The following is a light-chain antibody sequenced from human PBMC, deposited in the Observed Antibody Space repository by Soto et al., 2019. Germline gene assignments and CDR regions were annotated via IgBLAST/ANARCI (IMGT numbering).Light chain of an antibody. Sequence: QSVLTQPASVSASPRQSITISCAGSSSDVGSDDLVSWYQQHPGKAPKLLIYEGSKRPSGVSNRFSGSKSGNTASLTVSGLQAEDEADYFCCSYAGIGTYVFGSGTKLTVL. CDR1: SSDVGSDDL. CDR2: EGS. V-gene: IGLV2-23*01. CDR3: CSYAGIGTYV. J-gene: IGLJ1*01.